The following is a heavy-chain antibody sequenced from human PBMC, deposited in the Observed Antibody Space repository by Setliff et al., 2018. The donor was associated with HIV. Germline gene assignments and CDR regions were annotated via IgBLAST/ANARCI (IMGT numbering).Heavy chain of an antibody. CDR2: INPNSGGT. V-gene: IGHV1-2*02. CDR1: GYTFDAKY. D-gene: IGHD3-16*01. J-gene: IGHJ5*02. CDR3: ATAGGRSWFDP. Sequence: ASVKVSCKTSGYTFDAKYIHWARQAPGQGLEWMGWINPNSGGTNYARKFQGRVTMTRDTSISTAYMELNSLRSDDAAVYYCATAGGRSWFDPWGPGTLVTVS.